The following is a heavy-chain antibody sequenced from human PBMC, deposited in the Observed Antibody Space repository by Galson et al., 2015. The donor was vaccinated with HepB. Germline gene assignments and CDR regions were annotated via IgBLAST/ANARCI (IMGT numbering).Heavy chain of an antibody. V-gene: IGHV3-30*01. Sequence: SLRLSCAASGFTFSSYAMHWVRQAPGKGLEWVAVILYDGSNKYYADSVKGRFAVSRDNSKNTLYLQMNSLRPEDTAVYYCAKVYVVGATADAFDIWGQGNPGHRLL. CDR1: GFTFSSYA. CDR3: AKVYVVGATADAFDI. CDR2: ILYDGSNK. J-gene: IGHJ3*02. D-gene: IGHD1-26*01.